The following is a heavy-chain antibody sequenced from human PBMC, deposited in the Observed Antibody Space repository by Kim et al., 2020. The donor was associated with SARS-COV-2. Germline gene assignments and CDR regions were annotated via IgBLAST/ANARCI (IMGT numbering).Heavy chain of an antibody. CDR2: SGNHT. CDR3: AKTASG. J-gene: IGHJ4*02. Sequence: SGNHTHSADSVKRRFTTSSDNSKNTVYLQMNSLRAEDTAVYYCAKTASGWGQGTLVTVSS. V-gene: IGHV3-23*01.